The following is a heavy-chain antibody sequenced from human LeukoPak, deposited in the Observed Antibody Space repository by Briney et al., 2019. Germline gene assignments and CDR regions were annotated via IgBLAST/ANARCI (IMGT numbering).Heavy chain of an antibody. CDR3: AELGITMIGGV. CDR1: GFTFSDYS. D-gene: IGHD3-10*02. J-gene: IGHJ6*04. Sequence: GGSLRLSCAASGFTFSDYSMNWVRQAPGKGLQWVSFISSSRNTIYYADSVKGRFTISRDNAKNSLYLQMNSLRAEDTAVYHCAELGITMIGGVWGKGTTVTISS. CDR2: ISSSRNTI. V-gene: IGHV3-48*04.